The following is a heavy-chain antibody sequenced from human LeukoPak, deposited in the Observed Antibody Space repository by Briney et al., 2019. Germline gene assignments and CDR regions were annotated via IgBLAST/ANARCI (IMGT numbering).Heavy chain of an antibody. J-gene: IGHJ6*03. V-gene: IGHV4-34*01. CDR2: INHSGST. D-gene: IGHD2-2*01. CDR1: GGSFSGYY. CDR3: ARGSCSSTSCRRSYYYMDV. Sequence: SETLSLTCAVYGGSFSGYYWSWIRQPPGKGLEWIGEINHSGSTNYNPSLKSRVTISVDTSKNQFSLKLSSMTAADTAVYYCARGSCSSTSCRRSYYYMDVWGKGTTVTVSS.